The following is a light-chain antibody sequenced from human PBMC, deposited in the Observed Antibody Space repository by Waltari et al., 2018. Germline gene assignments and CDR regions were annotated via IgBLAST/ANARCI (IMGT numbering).Light chain of an antibody. J-gene: IGKJ2*01. CDR2: DVS. Sequence: EIVLTQSPAPLSLSPGEGSTLSCRAGENVYNYLAWSQQSPGQAPRLLIYDVSIGATGIPARFSGSGSGTDFTLSISSLEPEDFAVYYCHQRGVWPPTFGQGTKLQVK. CDR3: HQRGVWPPT. CDR1: ENVYNY. V-gene: IGKV3-11*01.